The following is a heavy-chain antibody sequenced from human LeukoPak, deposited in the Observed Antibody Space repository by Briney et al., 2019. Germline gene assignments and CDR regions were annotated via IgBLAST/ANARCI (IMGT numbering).Heavy chain of an antibody. J-gene: IGHJ4*02. D-gene: IGHD5-18*01. CDR1: GGSISSYY. Sequence: SETLSLTCTVSGGSISSYYWSWIRQPPGKGLEWIGFIHYTGSTNYNPSLKSRVTISLDMTKNQFSLKLTSVIAADTAVYYCARGRGSYGPYYFDSWGQGTLVTVSS. CDR3: ARGRGSYGPYYFDS. V-gene: IGHV4-59*01. CDR2: IHYTGST.